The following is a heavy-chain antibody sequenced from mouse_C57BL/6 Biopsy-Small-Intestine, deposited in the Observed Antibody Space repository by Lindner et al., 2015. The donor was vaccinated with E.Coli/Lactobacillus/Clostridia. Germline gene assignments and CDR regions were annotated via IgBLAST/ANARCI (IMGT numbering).Heavy chain of an antibody. V-gene: IGHV5-17*01. J-gene: IGHJ2*01. Sequence: VQLQESGGGLVKPGGSLKLSCAASGFTFSDYGIHWVRQAPEKGLEWVAHISSDSNTIYYADTVKGRFTISRDNAKRTLFLQMTSLRSEDTAMYYCARGNYGGNYFDFWGQGTTLTVSS. D-gene: IGHD2-1*01. CDR2: ISSDSNTI. CDR3: ARGNYGGNYFDF. CDR1: GFTFSDYG.